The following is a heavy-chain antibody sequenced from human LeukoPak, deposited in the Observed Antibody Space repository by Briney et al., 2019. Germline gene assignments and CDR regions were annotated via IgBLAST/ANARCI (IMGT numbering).Heavy chain of an antibody. D-gene: IGHD2-2*01. CDR2: ISSYGSTV. V-gene: IGHV3-48*04. CDR3: AKAALGYFVVDD. Sequence: PGGSLRLSCAASGFTFSSYSMNWVRQAPGKGLEWVSYISSYGSTVYYADSVKGRFTISRDNAKNSLYLQMTSLRAEDTAVYYCAKAALGYFVVDDWGQGTLVTVSS. CDR1: GFTFSSYS. J-gene: IGHJ1*01.